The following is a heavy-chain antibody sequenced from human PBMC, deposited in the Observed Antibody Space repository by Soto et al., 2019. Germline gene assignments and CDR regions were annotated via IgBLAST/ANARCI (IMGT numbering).Heavy chain of an antibody. CDR2: IVGSGRT. Sequence: EVQLLKSGGGLVQPGGSLRLSCAASGFTSTAYAMTGVRLAPGKGLEWVSTIVGSGRTFYGDSAKGRFTISRDDSKNTVYLQMSNLRVEDTAIYHCARHRDCSASTCPTGHWFDPWGQGTLVAVSS. V-gene: IGHV3-23*01. J-gene: IGHJ5*02. CDR3: ARHRDCSASTCPTGHWFDP. CDR1: GFTSTAYA. D-gene: IGHD2-15*01.